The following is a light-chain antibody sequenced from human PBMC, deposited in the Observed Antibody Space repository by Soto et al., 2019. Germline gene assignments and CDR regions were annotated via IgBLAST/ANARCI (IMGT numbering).Light chain of an antibody. CDR1: QGIRND. V-gene: IGKV1-6*01. CDR3: IQDYNYPRT. Sequence: AIQMTQSPSSLSASVGDRVTITCRASQGIRNDLGWYQQKPGKAPKLLIYAASTLHNGVPSRFIGSGSGTDFTLTITSLQTEDFATYYCIQDYNYPRTVGQGTKVEIK. J-gene: IGKJ1*01. CDR2: AAS.